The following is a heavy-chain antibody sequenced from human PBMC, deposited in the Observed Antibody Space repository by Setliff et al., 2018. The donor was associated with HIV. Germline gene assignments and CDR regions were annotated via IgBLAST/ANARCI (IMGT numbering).Heavy chain of an antibody. CDR3: ARDNSYYYGSGSHYWYGMDV. Sequence: PSETLSLTCTVSRGSISSGTYYWSWIRQPAGKGLEWIGRLHLSGDTNYNPSLKSRVTMSIDTPKNQFSLKLSSVTAADTAVYYCARDNSYYYGSGSHYWYGMDVWGQGTTVTVSS. V-gene: IGHV4-61*02. CDR2: LHLSGDT. J-gene: IGHJ6*01. CDR1: RGSISSGTYY. D-gene: IGHD3-10*01.